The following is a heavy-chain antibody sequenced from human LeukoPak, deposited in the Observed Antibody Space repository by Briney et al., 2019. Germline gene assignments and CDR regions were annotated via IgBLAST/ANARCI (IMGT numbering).Heavy chain of an antibody. Sequence: SETLSLTCAVYGGPFSGYYWRWLRQPPGKGLEWIGEINHSGSTNYNPSLKSRVTISVDTSKNQFSLKLSSVTAADTAVYYCARTHYGSSGYYCDYWGQGTLVTVSS. D-gene: IGHD3-22*01. CDR2: INHSGST. CDR1: GGPFSGYY. J-gene: IGHJ4*02. CDR3: ARTHYGSSGYYCDY. V-gene: IGHV4-34*01.